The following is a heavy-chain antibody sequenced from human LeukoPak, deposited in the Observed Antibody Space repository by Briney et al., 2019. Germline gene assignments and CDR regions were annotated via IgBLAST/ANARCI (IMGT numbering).Heavy chain of an antibody. CDR3: AKRDDPKQLVDY. CDR2: ISGSGGSN. D-gene: IGHD6-6*01. V-gene: IGHV3-23*01. Sequence: GSLILSCAAAGFTISSYDMSWVRRPPAEGLEGVSAISGSGGSNYYEDSVKGRFTISRDNSKNTLYLQMKSLRAEGIAVYYCAKRDDPKQLVDYWGQGTLVTVS. CDR1: GFTISSYD. J-gene: IGHJ4*02.